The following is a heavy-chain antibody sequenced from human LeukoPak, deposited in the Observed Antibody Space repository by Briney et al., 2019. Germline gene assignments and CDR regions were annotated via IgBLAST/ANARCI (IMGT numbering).Heavy chain of an antibody. J-gene: IGHJ1*01. CDR2: ISGSGGST. CDR3: AKESSGWGYFQH. V-gene: IGHV3-23*01. Sequence: QPGVSLRLSCAASGFTFSSYAMSWVRPAPGKGLEWVSAISGSGGSTYYADSVKGRFTISRDNSKNTLYLQMNSLRAEDTAVYYCAKESSGWGYFQHWGQGTLVTVSS. D-gene: IGHD6-19*01. CDR1: GFTFSSYA.